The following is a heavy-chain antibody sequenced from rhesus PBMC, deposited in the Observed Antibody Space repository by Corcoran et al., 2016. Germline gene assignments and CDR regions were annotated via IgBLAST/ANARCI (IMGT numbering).Heavy chain of an antibody. J-gene: IGHJ4*01. CDR3: ARSTVLVVVAQDYFDY. Sequence: QVPLKESGPALVKPTQTLTLTCTFPGFSLSTSGMGVGWFRQPPGKTLEWLAHISWDDDKRYSTSLKSRLTISKDTSKNQVVLTMTNMDPVDTATYYCARSTVLVVVAQDYFDYWGQGVLVTVSS. CDR1: GFSLSTSGMG. D-gene: IGHD2-21*01. V-gene: IGHV2-1*01. CDR2: ISWDDDK.